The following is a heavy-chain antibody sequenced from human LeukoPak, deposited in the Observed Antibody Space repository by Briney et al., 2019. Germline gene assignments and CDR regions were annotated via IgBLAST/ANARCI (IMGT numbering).Heavy chain of an antibody. CDR1: GFTFSSYG. V-gene: IGHV3-30*02. J-gene: IGHJ4*02. CDR2: IRYDGSNK. D-gene: IGHD3-10*01. CDR3: AKDRGDYVGY. Sequence: GGSLRLSCAASGFTFSSYGMHWVRQAPGKGLEWVAFIRYDGSNKYYADSVKGRFTISRDNSKNTLYLQMNRLRAEDTAVYYCAKDRGDYVGYWGQGPLVTVSS.